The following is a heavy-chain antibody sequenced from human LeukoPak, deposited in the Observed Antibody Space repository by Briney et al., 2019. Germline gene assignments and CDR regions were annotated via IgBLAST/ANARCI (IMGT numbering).Heavy chain of an antibody. CDR3: AGKYSYDSGGYFYVDY. Sequence: KPSETLSLTCTVSGYSISSGYYWGWIRQPPGKGLEWIGSIYHSGSTYYNSFLKSRVTISIDTPKNQSSLKLNSVTAADTAVYYCAGKYSYDSGGYFYVDYWGQGILVTASS. CDR1: GYSISSGYY. J-gene: IGHJ4*02. CDR2: IYHSGST. V-gene: IGHV4-38-2*02. D-gene: IGHD3-22*01.